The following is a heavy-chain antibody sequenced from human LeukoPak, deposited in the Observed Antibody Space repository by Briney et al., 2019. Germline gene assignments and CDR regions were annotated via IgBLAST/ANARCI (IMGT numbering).Heavy chain of an antibody. CDR3: ARLPIYSGYAAVFDY. CDR2: IYYSGNT. D-gene: IGHD5-12*01. V-gene: IGHV4-39*01. J-gene: IGHJ4*02. CDR1: GGSISSSSYY. Sequence: SETLSLTCTVSGGSISSSSYYWGWIRQPPGKGLEWIGSIYYSGNTYYNPSLKSRVTISVDTSKNQFSLKLSSVTAADTAVYYCARLPIYSGYAAVFDYWGQGTLVTVSS.